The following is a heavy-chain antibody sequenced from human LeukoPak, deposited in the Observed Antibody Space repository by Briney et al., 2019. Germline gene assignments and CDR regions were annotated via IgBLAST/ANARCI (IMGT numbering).Heavy chain of an antibody. J-gene: IGHJ6*02. D-gene: IGHD3-10*01. CDR3: ARDRESYYGSGSYGMDV. CDR2: INHSGST. V-gene: IGHV4-34*01. CDR1: GGSFSGYY. Sequence: SETLSLTCAVYGGSFSGYYWSWIRQPPGKGLEWIGEINHSGSTNYNPSLKSRVTISVDTSKNQFSLKLSSVTAADTAVYYCARDRESYYGSGSYGMDVWGQGTTVTVSS.